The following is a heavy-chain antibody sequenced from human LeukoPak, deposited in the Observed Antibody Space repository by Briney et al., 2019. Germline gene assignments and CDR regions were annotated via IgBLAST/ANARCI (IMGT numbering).Heavy chain of an antibody. D-gene: IGHD3-10*01. Sequence: GGSLRLSCAASGFIISDYYMSWIRQAPGKGLEWLSYSSTSGSTISYADSVKGRFTISRGNAKNSLYLQMNSLRAEDTAVYYCARESYYYGSGAYDPWGQGTLVTVSS. CDR1: GFIISDYY. CDR2: SSTSGSTI. CDR3: ARESYYYGSGAYDP. J-gene: IGHJ5*02. V-gene: IGHV3-11*01.